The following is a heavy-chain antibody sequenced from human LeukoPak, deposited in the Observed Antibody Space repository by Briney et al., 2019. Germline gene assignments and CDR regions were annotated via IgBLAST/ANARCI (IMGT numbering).Heavy chain of an antibody. V-gene: IGHV4-34*01. Sequence: MSSETLSLTRAVYGGSFSGYYWSWIRQPPGKGLEWIGEINHSGSTNYNPSLKSRVTISVDTSKNQFSLKLSSVTAADTAVYYCASWAYGMDVWGQGTTVTVSS. J-gene: IGHJ6*02. CDR3: ASWAYGMDV. CDR1: GGSFSGYY. D-gene: IGHD3-16*01. CDR2: INHSGST.